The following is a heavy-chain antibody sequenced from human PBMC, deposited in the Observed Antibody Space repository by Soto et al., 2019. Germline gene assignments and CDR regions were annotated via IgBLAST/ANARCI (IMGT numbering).Heavy chain of an antibody. V-gene: IGHV3-23*04. CDR1: GFIFGDYA. Sequence: EVQLVESGGNLVQPGGSLRLSCAASGFIFGDYAMSWVRQAPGKGLEWLSLVRGRNDNTYYADSVRGRFTISRDNSRNTLYLQMNSLRVDDTAIYYCAKDWTHLDYWGQGTLVTVSS. CDR3: AKDWTHLDY. D-gene: IGHD3-3*01. CDR2: VRGRNDNT. J-gene: IGHJ4*02.